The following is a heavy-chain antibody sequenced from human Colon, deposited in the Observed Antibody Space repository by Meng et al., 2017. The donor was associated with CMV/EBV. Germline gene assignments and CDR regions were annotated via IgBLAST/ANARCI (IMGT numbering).Heavy chain of an antibody. D-gene: IGHD3-22*01. CDR3: ARPRDDDYEFDFDS. Sequence: GESLKISCAASGFIFGDYAMTWVRQAPGKGLECVASIIGSGFYTYYADSVKGRFTISRDNSRNMLDLQMNNLTAEDTAVYYCARPRDDDYEFDFDSWGQGTLVTVSS. J-gene: IGHJ4*02. CDR2: IIGSGFYT. CDR1: GFIFGDYA. V-gene: IGHV3-23*01.